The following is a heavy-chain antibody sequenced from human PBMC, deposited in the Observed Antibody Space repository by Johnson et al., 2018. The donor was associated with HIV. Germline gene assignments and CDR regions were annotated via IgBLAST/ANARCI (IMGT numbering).Heavy chain of an antibody. CDR2: IRQDGSEK. CDR3: ASADYNWVSPGAFDI. V-gene: IGHV3-7*05. D-gene: IGHD1-20*01. J-gene: IGHJ3*02. CDR1: GFTFSTYW. Sequence: VQLVESGGGLVQPGGSLRLSCAASGFTFSTYWMSWVRQAPGKGLEWVAKIRQDGSEKYYVDSVKGRFTISRDNAKNSLYLQMNSLRAEDTAGYYCASADYNWVSPGAFDIWGQGTTVTVSS.